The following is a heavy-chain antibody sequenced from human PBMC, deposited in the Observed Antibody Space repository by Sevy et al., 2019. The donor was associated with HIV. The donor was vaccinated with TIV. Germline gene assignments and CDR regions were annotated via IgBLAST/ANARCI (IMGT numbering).Heavy chain of an antibody. V-gene: IGHV3-74*01. Sequence: GGSLRLSCAASGFTFNNYWIHWVRQAPGKGLVWVSRITNDGSSTGYVGSVEGRFTLSRDNAKNTVYLQMDSLRAEDTAMYYCARDRGLSTPFDYWGQGALVTVSS. CDR1: GFTFNNYW. J-gene: IGHJ4*02. D-gene: IGHD3-16*02. CDR3: ARDRGLSTPFDY. CDR2: ITNDGSST.